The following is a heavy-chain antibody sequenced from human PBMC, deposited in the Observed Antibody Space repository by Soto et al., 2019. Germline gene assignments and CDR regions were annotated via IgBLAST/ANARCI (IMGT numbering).Heavy chain of an antibody. D-gene: IGHD3-10*01. CDR3: ARRGVLPDY. V-gene: IGHV1-18*01. CDR1: GYTFTNYG. CDR2: ISADNGNT. Sequence: ASVKVSCKTSGYTFTNYGVSWVRQAPGQGLEWMGWISADNGNTNYARNLQGRVTMTTDTSTGTSYMVLRSLTSDDTAVYYCARRGVLPDYWGQGTLVTVSS. J-gene: IGHJ4*02.